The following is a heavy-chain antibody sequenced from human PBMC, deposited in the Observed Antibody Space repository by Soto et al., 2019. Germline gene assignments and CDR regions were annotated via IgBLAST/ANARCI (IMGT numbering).Heavy chain of an antibody. CDR3: ARDGHTGLAVAVAGMGQLGY. CDR1: GFTFSSYA. D-gene: IGHD6-19*01. Sequence: QVQLVESGGGVVQPGRSLRLSCAASGFTFSSYAMHWVRQAPGKGLEWVAVISYDGSNKYYADSVKGRFTISRDNSKNTLYLQMNSLRAEDTAVYYCARDGHTGLAVAVAGMGQLGYWGQGTLVTVSS. V-gene: IGHV3-30-3*01. CDR2: ISYDGSNK. J-gene: IGHJ4*02.